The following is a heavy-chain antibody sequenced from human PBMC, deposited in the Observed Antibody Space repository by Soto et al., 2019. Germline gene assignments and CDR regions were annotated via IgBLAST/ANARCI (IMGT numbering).Heavy chain of an antibody. Sequence: SETLSLTCTAAGGAISSYYWRWIRQPPGKGLEWIGYIYYSGSTNYNPSLKSRVTISVDTSKNQFSLKLSSVTAADTAVYYCATYSGSSPWYFDYWGQGTLVTVSS. J-gene: IGHJ4*02. V-gene: IGHV4-59*01. CDR1: GGAISSYY. CDR3: ATYSGSSPWYFDY. CDR2: IYYSGST. D-gene: IGHD1-26*01.